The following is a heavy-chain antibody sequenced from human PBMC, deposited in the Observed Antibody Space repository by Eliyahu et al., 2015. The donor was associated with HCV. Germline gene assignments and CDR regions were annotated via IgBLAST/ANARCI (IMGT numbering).Heavy chain of an antibody. Sequence: EVQLVESGGGLVKPGGSLRLSCAASGFTFSNAWMRWVRQAPGKGLGWVGRIKSKTDGGTTDYAAPVKGRFTISRDDSKNTLYLQMNSLKTEDTAVYYCTTESRDGSGWFDYWGQGTLVTVSS. CDR3: TTESRDGSGWFDY. D-gene: IGHD6-19*01. V-gene: IGHV3-15*01. CDR1: GFTFSNAW. J-gene: IGHJ4*02. CDR2: IKSKTDGGTT.